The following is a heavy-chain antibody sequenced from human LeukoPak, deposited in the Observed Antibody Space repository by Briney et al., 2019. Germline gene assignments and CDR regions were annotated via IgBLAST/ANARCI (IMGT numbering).Heavy chain of an antibody. J-gene: IGHJ4*02. CDR1: GFSFSSYW. D-gene: IGHD3-22*01. Sequence: GGSLRRSCAASGFSFSSYWMGWVRQAPGNGLEWVANIKHDGGETYYVDSVKGRFTISRDSAKNSLYLQMNSLRVEDTAVYYCARVHHYYDSSGYQGGQFDYWGQGTLVTVSS. V-gene: IGHV3-7*01. CDR3: ARVHHYYDSSGYQGGQFDY. CDR2: IKHDGGET.